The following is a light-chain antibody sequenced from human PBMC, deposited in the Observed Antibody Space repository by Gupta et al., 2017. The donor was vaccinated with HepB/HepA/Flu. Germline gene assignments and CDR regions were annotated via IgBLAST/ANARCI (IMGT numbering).Light chain of an antibody. J-gene: IGKJ1*01. V-gene: IGKV3-11*01. Sequence: EIVLTQSPATLSVSPGERATLSCRASQSVSSYLAWYQQKPVQAPRLLIYDASNSATGIPDRFSGSGSVTDFTLTSRSREAEDFAVYYWQQRSTWWTFGQGTKVESK. CDR2: DAS. CDR3: QQRSTWWT. CDR1: QSVSSY.